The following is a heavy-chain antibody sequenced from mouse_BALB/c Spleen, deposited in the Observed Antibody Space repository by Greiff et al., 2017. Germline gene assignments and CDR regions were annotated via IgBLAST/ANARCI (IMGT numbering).Heavy chain of an antibody. CDR2: ISNGGGST. J-gene: IGHJ4*01. CDR1: GFTFSSYT. Sequence: EVKVVESGGGLVQPGGSLKLSCAASGFTFSSYTMSWVRQTPEKRLEWVAYISNGGGSTYYPDTVKGRFTISRDNAKNTLYLQMSSLKSEDTAMYYCARHHYDYDGVYYYAMDYWGQGTSVTVSS. D-gene: IGHD2-4*01. V-gene: IGHV5-12-2*01. CDR3: ARHHYDYDGVYYYAMDY.